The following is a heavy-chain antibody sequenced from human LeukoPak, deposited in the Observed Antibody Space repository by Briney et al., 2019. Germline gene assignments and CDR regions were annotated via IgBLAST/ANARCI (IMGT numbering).Heavy chain of an antibody. Sequence: PGGSLKLSCAGSGFSFNYYDMNWVRQAPGKGLEWVSSISPKSDFIYYSDSVRGRFTISRDNAENSLYLQMNSLRAKDTAVYYCARADCSSSTCYLRRSLFDPWGQGTRVTDSS. D-gene: IGHD2-2*01. CDR3: ARADCSSSTCYLRRSLFDP. J-gene: IGHJ5*02. V-gene: IGHV3-21*01. CDR2: ISPKSDFI. CDR1: GFSFNYYD.